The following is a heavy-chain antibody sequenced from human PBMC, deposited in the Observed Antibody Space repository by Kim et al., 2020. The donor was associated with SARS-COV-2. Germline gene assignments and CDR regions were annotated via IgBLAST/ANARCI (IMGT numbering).Heavy chain of an antibody. J-gene: IGHJ6*02. CDR3: ARYCSGGSCYPYYYYYGMDV. D-gene: IGHD2-15*01. Sequence: SETLSLTCAVSGGSISSSNWWSWVRQPPGKGLEWIGEIYHSGSTNYNPSLKSRVTISVDKSKNQFSLKLSSVTAADTAVYYCARYCSGGSCYPYYYYYGMDVWGQGTTVTVSS. V-gene: IGHV4-4*02. CDR2: IYHSGST. CDR1: GGSISSSNW.